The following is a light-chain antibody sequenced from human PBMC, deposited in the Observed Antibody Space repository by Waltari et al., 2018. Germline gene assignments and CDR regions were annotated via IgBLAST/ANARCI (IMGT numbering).Light chain of an antibody. J-gene: IGLJ2*01. CDR2: EGS. V-gene: IGLV2-23*01. CDR3: CSYAGSSTLL. CDR1: SSDVGRYNL. Sequence: QSALTQPASVSGSPGQSITVSCTGTSSDVGRYNLVSWYQQHPGKAPKRMIYEGSERPSGVSNRFSGSRCGNTASLTISGLQAEDEADYCCCSYAGSSTLLFGGGTKVTVL.